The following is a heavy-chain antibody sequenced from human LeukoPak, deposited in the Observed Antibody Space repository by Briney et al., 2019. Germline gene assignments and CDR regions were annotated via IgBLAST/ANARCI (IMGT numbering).Heavy chain of an antibody. CDR1: GGSISSYY. Sequence: SETLSLTCTVSGGSISSYYWSWIRQPPGKGLEWIGYIYYSGSTNSNPSLKSRVTISVDTSKNQFSLKLTSVTAADTAVYYCARHFEWFGDYYYYGMDVWGQGTTVNVSS. CDR3: ARHFEWFGDYYYYGMDV. CDR2: IYYSGST. V-gene: IGHV4-59*08. D-gene: IGHD3-10*01. J-gene: IGHJ6*02.